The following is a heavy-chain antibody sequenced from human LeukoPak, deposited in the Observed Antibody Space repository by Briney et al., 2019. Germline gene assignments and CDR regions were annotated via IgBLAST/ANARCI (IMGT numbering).Heavy chain of an antibody. V-gene: IGHV4-59*01. CDR2: VDHTGST. Sequence: SETLSLTCTVSDDSITMYYWTWIRQPPGKGLEWIGYVDHTGSTNFNPSLNGRVSISRDTTKNLFSLRLRSVTAADTAVYYCARESNVYYEFDYWGQGTLVTVSS. D-gene: IGHD1-26*01. J-gene: IGHJ4*02. CDR3: ARESNVYYEFDY. CDR1: DDSITMYY.